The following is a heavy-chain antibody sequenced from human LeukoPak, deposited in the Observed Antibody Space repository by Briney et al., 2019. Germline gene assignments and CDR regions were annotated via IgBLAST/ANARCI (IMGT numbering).Heavy chain of an antibody. CDR2: IYYSGST. CDR3: ARGSIVGTTLL. D-gene: IGHD1-26*01. J-gene: IGHJ4*02. Sequence: KPSETLSLTYAVYGGSFSGYYWSWIRQPPGKGLEWIGYIYYSGSTNYNPSLKSRVIISVNTSKNQFSLNLNSVTAVDTAVYYCARGSIVGTTLLWGQGTLVTVSS. V-gene: IGHV4-59*01. CDR1: GGSFSGYY.